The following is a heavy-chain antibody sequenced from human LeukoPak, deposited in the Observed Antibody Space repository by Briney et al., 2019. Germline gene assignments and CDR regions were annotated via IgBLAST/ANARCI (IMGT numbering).Heavy chain of an antibody. J-gene: IGHJ4*02. Sequence: SGTLSLTCTLSGGSISTYYWSWIRRPPGKGLEWIGYIYHSGSTNYNPSLKSRVTISVDTSKNQFSLKLSSVTAADTAVYYCARGGGYASPIGYWGQGALVTVSS. CDR2: IYHSGST. CDR1: GGSISTYY. V-gene: IGHV4-59*01. D-gene: IGHD5-12*01. CDR3: ARGGGYASPIGY.